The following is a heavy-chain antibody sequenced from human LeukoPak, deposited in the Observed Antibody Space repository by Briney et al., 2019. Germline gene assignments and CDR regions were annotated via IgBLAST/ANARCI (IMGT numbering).Heavy chain of an antibody. J-gene: IGHJ4*02. V-gene: IGHV3-48*03. D-gene: IGHD4-11*01. CDR1: GFTFDDYG. CDR3: ARAPSSKSVLHFDY. Sequence: GGSLRLSCAASGFTFDDYGMSWVRQAPGKGLEWVSYISSSGSIIYHADSVKGRFTISRDNAKNSLYLQMNSLRAEDTAVYYCARAPSSKSVLHFDYWGQGTLVTVSS. CDR2: ISSSGSII.